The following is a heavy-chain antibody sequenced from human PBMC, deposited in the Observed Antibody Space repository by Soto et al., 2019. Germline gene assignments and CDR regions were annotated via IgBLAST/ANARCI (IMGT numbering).Heavy chain of an antibody. CDR2: INQDGNEI. CDR3: ATIAAVRFDY. J-gene: IGHJ4*02. D-gene: IGHD6-13*01. Sequence: EVQLVESGGGLVQPGGSLRLSCVASGFTFSSEYIAWVRQAPGKGLEWVGNINQDGNEIYYLDSVKGRFTISRDNAKKSVFLQMHSLSPEDTALYYCATIAAVRFDYWGQGTRVTVSS. CDR1: GFTFSSEY. V-gene: IGHV3-7*02.